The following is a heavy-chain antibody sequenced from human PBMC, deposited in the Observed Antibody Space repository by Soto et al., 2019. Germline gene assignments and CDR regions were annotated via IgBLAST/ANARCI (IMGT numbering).Heavy chain of an antibody. V-gene: IGHV4-30-2*01. J-gene: IGHJ5*02. D-gene: IGHD3-10*01. CDR1: GGSISSGGYS. CDR3: ARTKYYGSGSYSWFQP. Sequence: TLCLTCAVSGGSISSGGYSWSWIRQPPGKGLEWIGYMYHSGNTYYNPSLKSRVTMSVDRPKNQFSLKLSSVTAADTAVYYCARTKYYGSGSYSWFQPWGQGTMLTVS. CDR2: MYHSGNT.